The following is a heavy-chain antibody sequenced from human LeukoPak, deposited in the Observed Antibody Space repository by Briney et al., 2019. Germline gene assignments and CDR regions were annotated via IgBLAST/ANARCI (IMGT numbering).Heavy chain of an antibody. CDR2: IYSGGST. Sequence: GGSLRLSCAASGFTVSSNYMSWVRQAPGKGLEWVSVIYSGGSTYYADSVKGRFTISRDNSKNTLYLQMNSLRAEHTAVYYCARDPDLYGGNPPGDYWGQGTLVTVSS. CDR3: ARDPDLYGGNPPGDY. CDR1: GFTVSSNY. J-gene: IGHJ4*02. D-gene: IGHD4-23*01. V-gene: IGHV3-53*01.